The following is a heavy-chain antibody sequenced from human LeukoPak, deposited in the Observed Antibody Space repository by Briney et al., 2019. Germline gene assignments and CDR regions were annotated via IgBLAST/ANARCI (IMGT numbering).Heavy chain of an antibody. J-gene: IGHJ4*02. CDR2: IKPSNGDT. V-gene: IGHV1-2*02. CDR3: ASPPLSSAMYYAH. Sequence: ASVKVSCKASGYTFTSYGISWVRQAPGQGLGWMGWIKPSNGDTKYAQNFQGRVTMTRDTSINTAYMELSSLRSDDTAVYYCASPPLSSAMYYAHWGQGTLVTVS. CDR1: GYTFTSYG. D-gene: IGHD1-26*01.